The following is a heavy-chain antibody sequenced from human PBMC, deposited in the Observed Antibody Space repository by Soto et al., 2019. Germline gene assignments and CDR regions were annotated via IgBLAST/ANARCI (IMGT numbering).Heavy chain of an antibody. D-gene: IGHD2-21*01. V-gene: IGHV2-5*01. CDR2: IYWNDDR. Sequence: SGPTLVNPTQTLTLTCTFSGFSLTTGGVGVGLIRQPPGRSLEWLAVIYWNDDRRRSPSLENRLTITKDTSKNQVVLTMTNMDPVDTATYYCIYRRASWDYHGLDVWGQGTPVTVYS. J-gene: IGHJ6*02. CDR3: IYRRASWDYHGLDV. CDR1: GFSLTTGGVG.